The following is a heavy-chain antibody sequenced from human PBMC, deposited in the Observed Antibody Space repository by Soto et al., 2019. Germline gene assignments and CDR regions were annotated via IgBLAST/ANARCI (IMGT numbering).Heavy chain of an antibody. CDR3: ARVSNWNYSNYYYGMDV. Sequence: QVQLVQSGAEVKKPGSSVKVSCKASGGTFSSYAISWVRQAPGQGLEWMGGIIPIFGTANYAQKFQGRVTITADESTSTAYMELSSLRSEDTAVYYCARVSNWNYSNYYYGMDVWGQGTTVTVSS. D-gene: IGHD1-7*01. V-gene: IGHV1-69*01. CDR1: GGTFSSYA. CDR2: IIPIFGTA. J-gene: IGHJ6*02.